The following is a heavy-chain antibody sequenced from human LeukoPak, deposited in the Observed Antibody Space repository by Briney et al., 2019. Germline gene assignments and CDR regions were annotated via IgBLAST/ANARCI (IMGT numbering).Heavy chain of an antibody. CDR2: IKEDGSEK. J-gene: IGHJ4*02. D-gene: IGHD6-6*01. Sequence: GGSLRLSCAASGFTFSRSWMHWVRQAPGKGLEWVASIKEDGSEKYYVDSVKGRFTISRDNAKNSLYLQMNSLRVEDTAVYYCARAAQVTGRPNLGGHFDYWGQGTLVTISS. CDR1: GFTFSRSW. V-gene: IGHV3-7*03. CDR3: ARAAQVTGRPNLGGHFDY.